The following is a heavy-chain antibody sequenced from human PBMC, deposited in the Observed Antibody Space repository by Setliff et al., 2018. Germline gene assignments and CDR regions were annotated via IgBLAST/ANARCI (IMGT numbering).Heavy chain of an antibody. D-gene: IGHD2-15*01. CDR2: ISRSGTT. Sequence: PSETLSLTCSVSGGSISRSYWTWIRQAPGKGMEWIGYISRSGTTNYNPSLKSRLSMSVDTSKNEFSLKLRFVTAADTAVYYCARVDEEYCSGGTCYDWFDPWGPGTLVTVS. V-gene: IGHV4-59*01. CDR1: GGSISRSY. CDR3: ARVDEEYCSGGTCYDWFDP. J-gene: IGHJ5*02.